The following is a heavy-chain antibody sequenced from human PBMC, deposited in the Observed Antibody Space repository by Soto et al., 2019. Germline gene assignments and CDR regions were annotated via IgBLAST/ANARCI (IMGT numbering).Heavy chain of an antibody. CDR1: GFTFSSYS. V-gene: IGHV3-21*01. D-gene: IGHD3-10*01. CDR3: ARGGFIPMVRGPVPYNYGMDV. J-gene: IGHJ6*02. Sequence: EVQLVESGGGLVKPGGSLRLSCAASGFTFSSYSMNWVRQAPGKGLEWVSSISSSSTYIYYADSMKGRFTISRDNAKNSLYLQMNSLIAEDTAVYYCARGGFIPMVRGPVPYNYGMDVWGQGTTVTVSS. CDR2: ISSSSTYI.